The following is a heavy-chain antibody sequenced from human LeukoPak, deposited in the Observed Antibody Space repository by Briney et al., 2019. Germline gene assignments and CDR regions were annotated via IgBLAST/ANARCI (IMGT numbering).Heavy chain of an antibody. J-gene: IGHJ4*02. CDR3: ARGTTVTWKHVDF. Sequence: GGSLRLSCVASGFTFSPYAMHWVRQAPGKGLEWVAVISYDGSYKHYADSVKGRFTISRDNSKNTLYLQMNSLGAEDTAVYYCARGTTVTWKHVDFWGQGTLVTVSS. CDR1: GFTFSPYA. V-gene: IGHV3-30*04. D-gene: IGHD4-11*01. CDR2: ISYDGSYK.